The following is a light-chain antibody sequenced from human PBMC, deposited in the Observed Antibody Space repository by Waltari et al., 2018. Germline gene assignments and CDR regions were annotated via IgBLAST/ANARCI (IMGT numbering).Light chain of an antibody. CDR1: SSDIGSTF. CDR2: RNN. CDR3: ASWDNSLSGFWV. V-gene: IGLV1-47*01. J-gene: IGLJ3*02. Sequence: QSVLTQPPSASGTPGQRITISCSGSSSDIGSTFVHWYQHFPGTAPKLLIYRNNQRPSGVPDLFSASKSGTSASLAISYLRSEDEAHYYCASWDNSLSGFWVFGGGTKVTVL.